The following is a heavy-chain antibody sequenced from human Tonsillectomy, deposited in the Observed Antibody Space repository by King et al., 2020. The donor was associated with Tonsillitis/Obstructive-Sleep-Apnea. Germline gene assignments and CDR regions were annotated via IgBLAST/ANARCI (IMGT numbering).Heavy chain of an antibody. V-gene: IGHV4-34*01. CDR1: GGSFSAYY. Sequence: VQLPQWGAGLLKPSETLSLTCAVYGGSFSAYYWSWIRQPPGKGLEWIGEINHSGSPNYNPSLKSRVTISVDTSKNQFSLKLRSVTAADTAFYYCAATEPVHDYWGQGTLVPVSS. CDR2: INHSGSP. J-gene: IGHJ4*02. D-gene: IGHD1-26*01. CDR3: AATEPVHDY.